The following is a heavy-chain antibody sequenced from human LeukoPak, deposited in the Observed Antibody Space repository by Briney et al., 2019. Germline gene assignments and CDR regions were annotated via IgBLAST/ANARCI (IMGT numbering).Heavy chain of an antibody. J-gene: IGHJ4*02. CDR3: ARKRGFGGFPGRGYFDY. CDR2: IYYSGST. D-gene: IGHD3-10*01. Sequence: PSETLSLTCTVSGGSISSYYWSWIRQPPGKGLEWIGYIYYSGSTNYNPSLKSRVTISVDTSKNQFSLKLSSVTAADTAVYYCARKRGFGGFPGRGYFDYWGQGTLVTVSS. CDR1: GGSISSYY. V-gene: IGHV4-59*01.